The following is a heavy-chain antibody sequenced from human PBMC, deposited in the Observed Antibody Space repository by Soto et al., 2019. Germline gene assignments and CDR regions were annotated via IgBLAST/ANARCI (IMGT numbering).Heavy chain of an antibody. J-gene: IGHJ6*02. D-gene: IGHD5-18*01. CDR2: ISGSGGST. CDR1: GFSFSSYA. Sequence: PGGSLRLSCAASGFSFSSYAMSWVRQAPGKGLEWVSAISGSGGSTYYADSVKGRFTISRDNSKNTLYLQMNSLRAEDTAVYYCAKDSTSTGYSNYYYYGMDVWGQGTTVTVSS. CDR3: AKDSTSTGYSNYYYYGMDV. V-gene: IGHV3-23*01.